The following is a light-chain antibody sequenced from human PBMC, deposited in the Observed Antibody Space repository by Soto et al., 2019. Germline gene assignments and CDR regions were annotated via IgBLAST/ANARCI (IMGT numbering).Light chain of an antibody. V-gene: IGKV1-5*01. CDR2: ADS. CDR3: QLLDSFPLT. J-gene: IGKJ5*01. Sequence: DIQMTHSPSALCGSVVEGVIVTRRASQTISSWLAWYQQKQGEAPKLLIYADSTLQSGVPSRFSGSGYGKEFTITISSLQTEDFASYYCQLLDSFPLTCGHGTQLEIK. CDR1: QTISSW.